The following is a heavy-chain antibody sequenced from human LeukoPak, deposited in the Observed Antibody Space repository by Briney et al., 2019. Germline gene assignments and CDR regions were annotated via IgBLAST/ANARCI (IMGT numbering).Heavy chain of an antibody. J-gene: IGHJ4*02. CDR3: ARQVSCDTTTCYAGMPPDY. V-gene: IGHV3-33*01. CDR1: GFTFSSYA. D-gene: IGHD2-2*01. Sequence: GGSLRLSCAASGFTFSSYAMHWVRQAPGKGLEWGAVILNDGSQEKYADSVKGRFTISRDNSKNTLFLQMNSLRAEDTAVYYCARQVSCDTTTCYAGMPPDYWGQGPLVTVSS. CDR2: ILNDGSQE.